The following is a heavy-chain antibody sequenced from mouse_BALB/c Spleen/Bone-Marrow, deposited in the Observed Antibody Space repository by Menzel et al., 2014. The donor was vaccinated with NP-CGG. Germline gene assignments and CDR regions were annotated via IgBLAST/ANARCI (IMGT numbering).Heavy chain of an antibody. CDR2: INPYNDGT. Sequence: EVKLMESGPELVKPGASVKMSCKASGYTFTSYVMHWVKQKPGQGLEWIGYINPYNDGTKHNEKFKGKATLTSDKSSSTAYVELSSLTSEDSAVYYCASSFGVYYAMDYWGQGTSVTVSS. CDR3: ASSFGVYYAMDY. CDR1: GYTFTSYV. V-gene: IGHV1-14*01. J-gene: IGHJ4*01.